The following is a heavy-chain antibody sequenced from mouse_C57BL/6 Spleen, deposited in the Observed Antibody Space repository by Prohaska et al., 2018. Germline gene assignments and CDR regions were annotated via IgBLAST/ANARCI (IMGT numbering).Heavy chain of an antibody. D-gene: IGHD1-1*01. J-gene: IGHJ3*01. V-gene: IGHV1-26*01. CDR3: ARSGTTVVAEEGFAY. CDR2: INPNNGGT. Sequence: QRHGKSLEWIGDINPNNGGTSYIQKFKGKATLTVDKSSSTAYMELRSLTSEDSAVYYCARSGTTVVAEEGFAYWGQGTLVTVSA.